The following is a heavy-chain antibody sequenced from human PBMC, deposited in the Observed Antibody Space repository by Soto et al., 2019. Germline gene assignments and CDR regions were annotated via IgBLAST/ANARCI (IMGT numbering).Heavy chain of an antibody. CDR1: GFTVSSYF. Sequence: GGSLRLSCAASGFTVSSYFMSWVRQAPGKGLEWVSFIYSDGSTYYADSVKGRFTISRDNSKNTLYLQMNSLRAEDTAVYYCARVESVAVRYWGQGTLVTVSS. D-gene: IGHD2-15*01. V-gene: IGHV3-53*01. CDR3: ARVESVAVRY. J-gene: IGHJ4*02. CDR2: IYSDGST.